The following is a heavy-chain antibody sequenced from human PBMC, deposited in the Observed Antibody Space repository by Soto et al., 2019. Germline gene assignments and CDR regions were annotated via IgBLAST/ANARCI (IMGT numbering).Heavy chain of an antibody. D-gene: IGHD6-13*01. Sequence: GGSLRLSCAASGFTFSSYAMSWVRQATGKGLEWVSAISGSGGSTYYADSVKGRFTISRDNSKNTLYLQMNSLRAEDTAVYYCAKPEVIRAAAGVFDYWGQGTLVTVSS. CDR3: AKPEVIRAAAGVFDY. CDR1: GFTFSSYA. CDR2: ISGSGGST. J-gene: IGHJ4*02. V-gene: IGHV3-23*01.